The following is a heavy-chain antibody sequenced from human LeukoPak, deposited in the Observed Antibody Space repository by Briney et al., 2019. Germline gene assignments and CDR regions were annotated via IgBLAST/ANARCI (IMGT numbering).Heavy chain of an antibody. CDR1: GGSISSSNW. V-gene: IGHV4-4*02. Sequence: SETLSLTCAVSGGSISSSNWWSWVRQPPGKGLEWIGEIYHSGSTNYNPSLKSRVTISVDKSKNQFSLKLSSVTAADTAVYYCARDRRRGWRNDAFDIWGQGTMVTVSS. CDR3: ARDRRRGWRNDAFDI. D-gene: IGHD3-10*01. CDR2: IYHSGST. J-gene: IGHJ3*02.